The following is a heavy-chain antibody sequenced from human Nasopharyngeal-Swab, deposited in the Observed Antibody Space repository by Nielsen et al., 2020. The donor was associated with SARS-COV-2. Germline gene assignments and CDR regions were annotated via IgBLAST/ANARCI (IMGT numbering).Heavy chain of an antibody. CDR1: GGSFSGYY. Sequence: SETLSLTCAVYGGSFSGYYWSWIRQPPGKGLERIGEINHSGSTNYNPSLKSRVTISVDTSKNQFSLKLSSVTAADTAVYYCARGRCSSTSCRGCSGGSCYYGMDVWGQGTTVTVSS. V-gene: IGHV4-34*01. D-gene: IGHD2-2*01. CDR3: ARGRCSSTSCRGCSGGSCYYGMDV. CDR2: INHSGST. J-gene: IGHJ6*02.